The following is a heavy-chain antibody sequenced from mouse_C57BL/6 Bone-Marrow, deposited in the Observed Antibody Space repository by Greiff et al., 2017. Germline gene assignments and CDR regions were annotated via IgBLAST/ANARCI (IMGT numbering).Heavy chain of an antibody. Sequence: VQLKQPGAELVRPGTSVKLSCKASGYTFTSYWMHWVKQRPGQGLEWIGVIDPSDSYTNYNQKFKGKATLTVDTSSSTAYMQLSSLTSEDSAVYNCARFYDYEFDYCGQGTTLTVSS. CDR2: IDPSDSYT. CDR3: ARFYDYEFDY. J-gene: IGHJ2*01. V-gene: IGHV1-59*01. D-gene: IGHD2-4*01. CDR1: GYTFTSYW.